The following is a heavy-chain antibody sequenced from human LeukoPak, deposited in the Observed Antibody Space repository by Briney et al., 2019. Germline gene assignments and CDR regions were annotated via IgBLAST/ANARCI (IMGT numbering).Heavy chain of an antibody. CDR1: GGSISSYY. CDR2: IYYSGST. D-gene: IGHD2-2*01. CDR3: ARRKSTSTPYYYYMDV. V-gene: IGHV4-59*05. Sequence: SETLSLTCTVSGGSISSYYWSWIRQPPGKGLEWIGSIYYSGSTYYNPSLKSRVTISVDTSKNQFSLKLSSVTAADTAVYYCARRKSTSTPYYYYMDVWGKGTTVTVSS. J-gene: IGHJ6*03.